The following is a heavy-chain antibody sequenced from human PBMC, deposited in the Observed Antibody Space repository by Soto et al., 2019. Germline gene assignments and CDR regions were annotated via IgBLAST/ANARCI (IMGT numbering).Heavy chain of an antibody. CDR3: ARVCHYYDSSGPDY. Sequence: QVQLQESGPGLVKPSQTLYLTCTVSGGSISSGGYYWSWSRQHTGKGLDWIGYIYYSGSTYYNPSLKSRVTISVDTSQNQFSLKLSSVTAADTAVYYCARVCHYYDSSGPDYWGQGTLVTVSS. V-gene: IGHV4-31*03. D-gene: IGHD3-22*01. CDR2: IYYSGST. J-gene: IGHJ4*02. CDR1: GGSISSGGYY.